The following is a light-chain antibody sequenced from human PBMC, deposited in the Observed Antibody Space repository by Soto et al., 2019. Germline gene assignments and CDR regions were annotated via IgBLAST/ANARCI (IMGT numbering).Light chain of an antibody. J-gene: IGLJ2*01. Sequence: QSALTQPASVSGSPGQSITISCTGTSSDVGGYNYVSWYQQHPGKAPKLMIYEVSTRPSGVSHRFSGSKSGNTASLTISGLQAEDEADYYCSSYTSSNTLVIFGGGTQLTVL. CDR2: EVS. V-gene: IGLV2-14*01. CDR3: SSYTSSNTLVI. CDR1: SSDVGGYNY.